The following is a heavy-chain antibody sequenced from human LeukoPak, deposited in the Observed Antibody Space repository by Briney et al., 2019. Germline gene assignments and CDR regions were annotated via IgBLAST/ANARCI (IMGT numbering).Heavy chain of an antibody. Sequence: ASVKVSCKASGYSFTDKYMHWVRQAPGQGLEWMGWINPYSGGTNLAQNFQGRVTLTRDTSLNTAYMEMTSLTTDDTAVYYCARPDTIGRSGSFSSWGQGTLVTVSS. CDR1: GYSFTDKY. V-gene: IGHV1-2*02. CDR3: ARPDTIGRSGSFSS. J-gene: IGHJ4*02. D-gene: IGHD3-10*01. CDR2: INPYSGGT.